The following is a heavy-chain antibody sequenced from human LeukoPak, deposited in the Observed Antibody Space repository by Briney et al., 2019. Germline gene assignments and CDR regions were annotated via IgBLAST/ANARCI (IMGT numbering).Heavy chain of an antibody. J-gene: IGHJ4*02. Sequence: SETLSLTCTVSGGSISSSSYYWGWIRQPPGKGLEWIGSIYYSGSTYYNPSLKSRVTISVDTSKNQFSLKLSSVTAADTAVYYCARLRAGWEKIGEYWGQGTLVTVSS. D-gene: IGHD3-10*01. CDR3: ARLRAGWEKIGEY. V-gene: IGHV4-39*01. CDR1: GGSISSSSYY. CDR2: IYYSGST.